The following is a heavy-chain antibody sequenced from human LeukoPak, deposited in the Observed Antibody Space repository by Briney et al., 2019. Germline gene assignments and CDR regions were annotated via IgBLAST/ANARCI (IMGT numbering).Heavy chain of an antibody. CDR3: ARGRPAMVRGAAIIDY. V-gene: IGHV3-66*01. CDR2: IYSGGST. Sequence: GGSLRLSCEASGLTFSRDWMGWVRQAPGKGLEWVSVIYSGGSTYYADSVKGRFTISRDNSKNTLYLQMNSLRAEDTAVYYCARGRPAMVRGAAIIDYWGQGTLVTVSS. CDR1: GLTFSRDW. D-gene: IGHD3-10*01. J-gene: IGHJ4*02.